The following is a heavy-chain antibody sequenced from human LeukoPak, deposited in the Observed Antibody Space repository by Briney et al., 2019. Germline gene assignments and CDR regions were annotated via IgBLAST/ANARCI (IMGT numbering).Heavy chain of an antibody. V-gene: IGHV4-59*01. Sequence: SETLSLTCTVSGGSISSYYWSWIRQPPGKGLEWIGYIYYSGSTNYNPSLKSRVTISVDTSKNQFSLELSSVTAADTAVYYCARVPPLRGVIGWYDPWGQGTLVTVSS. J-gene: IGHJ5*02. CDR3: ARVPPLRGVIGWYDP. D-gene: IGHD3-10*01. CDR2: IYYSGST. CDR1: GGSISSYY.